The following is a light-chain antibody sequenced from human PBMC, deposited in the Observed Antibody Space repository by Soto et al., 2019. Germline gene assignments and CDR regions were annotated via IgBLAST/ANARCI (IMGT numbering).Light chain of an antibody. CDR2: GAS. CDR1: QSVRNNY. V-gene: IGKV3-20*01. J-gene: IGKJ4*01. CDR3: QQYGSSLPLT. Sequence: EIVLTQSPGTLSLSPGERATLSCRASQSVRNNYLAWYQQKPGQAPRLLMYGASSRASGIPDRFSGSGSGTDFTLPISRLEPEDFAVYYCQQYGSSLPLTFGGGTKVEIK.